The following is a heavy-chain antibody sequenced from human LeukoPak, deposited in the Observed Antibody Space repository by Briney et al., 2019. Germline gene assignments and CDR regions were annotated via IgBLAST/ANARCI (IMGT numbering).Heavy chain of an antibody. Sequence: GASVKVSCKASGYTFTSYYMHWVRQAPGQGLEWMGIINPSGGSTSYAQKFQGRVTMTRDTSTSIVYMELSSLRSEDTAVYYCARDTCSGGSCYSFDYWGQGTLVTVSS. CDR1: GYTFTSYY. CDR2: INPSGGST. D-gene: IGHD2-15*01. J-gene: IGHJ4*02. CDR3: ARDTCSGGSCYSFDY. V-gene: IGHV1-46*01.